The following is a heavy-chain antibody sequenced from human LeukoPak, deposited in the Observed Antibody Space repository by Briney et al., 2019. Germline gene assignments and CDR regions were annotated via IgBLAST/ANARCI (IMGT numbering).Heavy chain of an antibody. V-gene: IGHV5-51*01. J-gene: IGHJ4*02. CDR1: GYSFTSYW. Sequence: GESLKISCKGSGYSFTSYWIGCVRQMPGKGLEWMGIIYPGDSDTRYSPSFQGQVTISADKSISTAYLQWSSLKASDTAMYYCAKLRGSGSYYPHAIDYWGQGTLVTVSS. D-gene: IGHD3-10*01. CDR3: AKLRGSGSYYPHAIDY. CDR2: IYPGDSDT.